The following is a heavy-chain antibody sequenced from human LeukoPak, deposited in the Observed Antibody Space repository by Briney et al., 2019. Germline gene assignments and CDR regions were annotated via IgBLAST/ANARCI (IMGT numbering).Heavy chain of an antibody. J-gene: IGHJ4*02. CDR3: ARGLATAAAY. CDR2: INQDGSQK. D-gene: IGHD6-13*01. V-gene: IGHV3-7*01. Sequence: GGSLRLSCADSGFTFNKYWMSWVRQAPGKGLEWMANINQDGSQKYYLDSVKGRFTISRDNAKSSVYLQMNSLRAEDTALYYCARGLATAAAYWGQGTLVTVSS. CDR1: GFTFNKYW.